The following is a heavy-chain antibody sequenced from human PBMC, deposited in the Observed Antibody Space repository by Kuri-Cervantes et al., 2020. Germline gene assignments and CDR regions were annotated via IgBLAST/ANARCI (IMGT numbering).Heavy chain of an antibody. CDR2: IYTSGST. J-gene: IGHJ4*02. Sequence: SETLSLTCTVSGGSISSGDCYWGWIRQPPGKGLEWIGRIYTSGSTNYNPSLKSRVTISVDKSKNQFSLKLSSVTAADTAVYYCARVGILGFARWGQGTLVTVSS. CDR1: GGSISSGDCY. CDR3: ARVGILGFAR. V-gene: IGHV4-61*05. D-gene: IGHD2-21*01.